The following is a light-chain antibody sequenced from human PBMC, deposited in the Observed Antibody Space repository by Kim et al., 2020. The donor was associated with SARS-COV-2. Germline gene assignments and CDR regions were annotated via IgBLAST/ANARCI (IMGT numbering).Light chain of an antibody. CDR2: YDS. J-gene: IGLJ2*01. V-gene: IGLV3-21*04. CDR1: SSGSKR. Sequence: PGKPARVSCWGNSSGSKRVNWYQQKSGQAPVLVIYYDSDRPSGIPERFSGSNSGNTANLTISRVEAGDEADYYCQVWDSSSDHRVVFGGGTQLTVL. CDR3: QVWDSSSDHRVV.